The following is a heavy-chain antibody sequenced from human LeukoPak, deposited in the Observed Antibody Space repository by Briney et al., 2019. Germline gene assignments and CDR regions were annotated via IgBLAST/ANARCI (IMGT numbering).Heavy chain of an antibody. D-gene: IGHD6-19*01. J-gene: IGHJ5*02. Sequence: PSETLSLTCTVSGGSISSSSCYWGWIRQPPGKGLEWIGSIYYSGSTYYSPSLKSRLTISVDTSKNQFSLKLSSVTAADTAVYYCAKCGWTAGNWFDPWGQGTLVTVSS. CDR3: AKCGWTAGNWFDP. V-gene: IGHV4-39*07. CDR1: GGSISSSSCY. CDR2: IYYSGST.